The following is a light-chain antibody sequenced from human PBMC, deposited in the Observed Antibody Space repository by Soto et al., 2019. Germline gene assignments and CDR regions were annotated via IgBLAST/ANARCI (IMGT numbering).Light chain of an antibody. CDR3: QQYYSYPSLT. CDR2: AAS. V-gene: IGKV1-8*01. Sequence: AIRMTQSPSAFSASTGDRVTITCRASHGISSYLAWYQQKPGKAPKLLIYAASTLQSGVPSRFSGSGSGTDFTLTISCLQSEDFATYYCQQYYSYPSLTFGGGTKVDIK. J-gene: IGKJ4*01. CDR1: HGISSY.